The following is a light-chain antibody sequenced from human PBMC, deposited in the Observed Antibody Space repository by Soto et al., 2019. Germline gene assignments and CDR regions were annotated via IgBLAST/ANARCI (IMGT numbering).Light chain of an antibody. CDR1: SSNIGAGYD. J-gene: IGLJ1*01. V-gene: IGLV1-40*01. Sequence: QSVLTQPPSVSGAPGQRVTISCTGSSSNIGAGYDVHWYQQLPGTAPKLLIYGNSNRPSGVPDRFSGSKSGTSASLAITGLQAEDEADYYCKSYDSSLSGPRVFGTGTKLTVL. CDR2: GNS. CDR3: KSYDSSLSGPRV.